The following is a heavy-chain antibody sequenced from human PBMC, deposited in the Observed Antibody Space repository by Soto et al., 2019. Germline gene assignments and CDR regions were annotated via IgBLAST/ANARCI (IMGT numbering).Heavy chain of an antibody. J-gene: IGHJ5*02. CDR2: TYYRSRWYN. CDR1: GDRVSSNSAA. D-gene: IGHD3-10*01. V-gene: IGHV6-1*01. CDR3: ARVSPLVTMVRGVIKNWFDP. Sequence: QVQLQQSGPGLVKPSQTLSLTCAVSGDRVSSNSAAWNWIRQSPSIRLEWLGRTYYRSRWYNDYAVPVNSRIALNPDTSKIQFSLQLNPVPPEDTAVYYWARVSPLVTMVRGVIKNWFDPWGQGPMVTLSS.